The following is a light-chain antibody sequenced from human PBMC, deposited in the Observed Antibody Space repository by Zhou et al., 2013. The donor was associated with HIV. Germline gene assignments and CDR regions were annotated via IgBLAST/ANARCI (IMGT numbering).Light chain of an antibody. V-gene: IGKV3-11*01. CDR1: QSVSSY. CDR2: DTS. CDR3: QQRSNWPWT. J-gene: IGKJ1*01. Sequence: EIVLTQSPATLSLSPGEGATLSCRASQSVSSYLAWYQQRRGQAPRLLIYDTSNRAADIPARFSGRGSGTDFTLTISSLEPEDFAIYYCQQRSNWPWTFGQGTKVEIK.